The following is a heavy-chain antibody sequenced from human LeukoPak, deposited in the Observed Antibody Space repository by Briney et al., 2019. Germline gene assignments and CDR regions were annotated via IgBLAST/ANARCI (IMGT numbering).Heavy chain of an antibody. Sequence: PGGSLRLSCAASGFTFSDYYMSWIRQAPGKGLEWVSYISSSGTTIYYADSVKGRFTISRDNAKNSLYLQMNSLRAEDTAVYYCARDGDWDSSGENFDYWGQGTLVTVSS. D-gene: IGHD6-19*01. V-gene: IGHV3-11*04. CDR2: ISSSGTTI. J-gene: IGHJ4*02. CDR1: GFTFSDYY. CDR3: ARDGDWDSSGENFDY.